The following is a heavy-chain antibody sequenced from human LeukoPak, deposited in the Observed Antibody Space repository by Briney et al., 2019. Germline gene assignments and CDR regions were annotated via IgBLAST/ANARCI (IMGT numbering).Heavy chain of an antibody. V-gene: IGHV4-39*07. CDR1: GGFISSSSYY. J-gene: IGHJ3*02. CDR3: ARGGYCSSTSCLPDDAFDI. Sequence: PSETLSLTCTVSGGFISSSSYYWGWIRQPPGKGLEWIGSIYYSGSTYYNPSLKSRVTISVDTSKNQFSLKLSSVTAADTAVYYCARGGYCSSTSCLPDDAFDIWGQGTMVTVSS. CDR2: IYYSGST. D-gene: IGHD2-2*01.